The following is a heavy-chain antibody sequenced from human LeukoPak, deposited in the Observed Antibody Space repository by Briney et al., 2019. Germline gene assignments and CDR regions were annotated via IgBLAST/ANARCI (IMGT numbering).Heavy chain of an antibody. J-gene: IGHJ5*02. CDR1: GFHFGDYA. V-gene: IGHV3-9*01. D-gene: IGHD2/OR15-2a*01. CDR2: ISWNSGSI. CDR3: ASKSPFTS. Sequence: GGSLRLSWAASGFHFGDYAMHWGRQAPGKGLEWVSGISWNSGSIGYADSVKGRFTISRDNAKNSLYLQMNSLRAEDTALYYCASKSPFTSWGQGTLVTVSS.